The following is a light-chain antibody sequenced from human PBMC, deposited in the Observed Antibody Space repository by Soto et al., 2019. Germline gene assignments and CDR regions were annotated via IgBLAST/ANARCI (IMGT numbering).Light chain of an antibody. J-gene: IGKJ1*01. CDR3: QQYGSSPRT. Sequence: EIVLTQSPGTLTLSTGERATFSCMASQSVSSNYLAWYQQKPGQAPRLLIYGAFKRATGIPDRFSGSVSGTDFTLTISRVEPEDFAVYCCQQYGSSPRTFGQGTKVDI. V-gene: IGKV3-20*01. CDR1: QSVSSNY. CDR2: GAF.